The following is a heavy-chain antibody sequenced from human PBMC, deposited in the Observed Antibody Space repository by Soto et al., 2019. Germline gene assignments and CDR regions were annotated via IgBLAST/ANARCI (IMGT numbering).Heavy chain of an antibody. D-gene: IGHD3-3*01. CDR2: ISGSGGST. V-gene: IGHV3-23*01. Sequence: LRLSCAASGFTFSSYAMSWVRQAPGKGLEWVSAISGSGGSTYYADSVKGRFTISRDNSKTTLYLQMNSLRAEDTAVSYCAKCLDVGSGPRLSRMDVWGQGTTVTVAS. CDR1: GFTFSSYA. CDR3: AKCLDVGSGPRLSRMDV. J-gene: IGHJ6*02.